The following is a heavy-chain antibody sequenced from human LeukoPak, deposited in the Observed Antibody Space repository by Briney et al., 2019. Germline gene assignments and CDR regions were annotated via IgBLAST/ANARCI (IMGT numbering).Heavy chain of an antibody. Sequence: SETLSLTCTVSGGSISSYYWSWIRQPPGKGLEWIGYIYYSGSTNYNPSLKSRVTISVDTSKNQFSLKLSSVTAADTAVYYCARGCPYMITFGGVIVPDYWGQGTLVTVSS. D-gene: IGHD3-16*02. J-gene: IGHJ4*02. CDR1: GGSISSYY. CDR3: ARGCPYMITFGGVIVPDY. V-gene: IGHV4-59*08. CDR2: IYYSGST.